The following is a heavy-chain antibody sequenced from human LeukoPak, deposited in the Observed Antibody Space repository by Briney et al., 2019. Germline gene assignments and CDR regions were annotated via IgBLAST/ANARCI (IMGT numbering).Heavy chain of an antibody. J-gene: IGHJ4*02. CDR3: ARDDRGGKYSSGWYGY. CDR2: ISAYNGNT. CDR1: GYTFTSYG. Sequence: ASVKVSCKASGYTFTSYGISWVRQAPGQGLEWMGWISAYNGNTSYAQKLQGRVTMTTDTSTSTAYMELRSLRSDDTAVYYCARDDRGGKYSSGWYGYWGQGTLVTVSS. V-gene: IGHV1-18*04. D-gene: IGHD6-19*01.